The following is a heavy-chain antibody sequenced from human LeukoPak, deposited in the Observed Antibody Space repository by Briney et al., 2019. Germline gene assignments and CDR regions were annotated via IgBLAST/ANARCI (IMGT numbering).Heavy chain of an antibody. J-gene: IGHJ5*02. CDR3: ARRFVGAVAAWFDP. CDR1: GGSISSYY. D-gene: IGHD6-19*01. V-gene: IGHV4-59*08. Sequence: SETLSLTCTVSGGSISSYYWSWIRQPPGKGLEWIGYIYYSGNTDYNSSLESRVTTSVDTSKNQFSLKVTSVTAADTAVYYCARRFVGAVAAWFDPWGQGTLVTVSS. CDR2: IYYSGNT.